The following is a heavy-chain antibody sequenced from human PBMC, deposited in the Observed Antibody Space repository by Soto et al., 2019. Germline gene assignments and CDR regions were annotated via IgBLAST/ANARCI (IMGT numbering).Heavy chain of an antibody. Sequence: LRLSCAASGFIFRNAWMSWVRQALGKGLEWVGRIKSKSSGGTTDYAAPVEGRVAITRDDSKSILYLQMTSLTIEDTAVYFCTSEKGWRQSPLDSWGQGALVTVSS. V-gene: IGHV3-15*01. CDR1: GFIFRNAW. D-gene: IGHD4-4*01. CDR2: IKSKSSGGTT. CDR3: TSEKGWRQSPLDS. J-gene: IGHJ5*01.